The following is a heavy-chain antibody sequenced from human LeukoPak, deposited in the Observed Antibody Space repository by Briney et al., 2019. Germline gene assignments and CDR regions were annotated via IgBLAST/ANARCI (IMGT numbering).Heavy chain of an antibody. J-gene: IGHJ4*02. CDR1: GGSISSYY. CDR2: IYYRGST. CDR3: ARRSPDGSYYYFDY. V-gene: IGHV4-59*08. D-gene: IGHD1-26*01. Sequence: SETLSLTCTVSGGSISSYYWSWIRQPPGKGLEWIGYIYYRGSTNYNPSLKSRVTISVDTSKNQFSLKLSSVTAADTAVYYCARRSPDGSYYYFDYWGQGTLVTVSS.